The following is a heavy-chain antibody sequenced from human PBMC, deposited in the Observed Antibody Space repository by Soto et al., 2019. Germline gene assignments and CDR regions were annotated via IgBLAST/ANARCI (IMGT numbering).Heavy chain of an antibody. V-gene: IGHV5-51*01. D-gene: IGHD3-3*01. CDR3: ARLRGYYKDYYYYMXV. CDR1: GYSFTSYW. Sequence: GESLKISCKGSGYSFTSYWIGWVRQMPGKGLEWMGIIYPGDSDTRYSPSFQGQVTISADKSISTAYLQWSSLKASDTAMYYCARLRGYYKDYYYYMXVWGKGTTVTVSS. CDR2: IYPGDSDT. J-gene: IGHJ6*03.